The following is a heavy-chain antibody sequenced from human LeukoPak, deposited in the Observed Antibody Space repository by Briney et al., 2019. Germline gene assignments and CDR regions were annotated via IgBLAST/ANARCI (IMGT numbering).Heavy chain of an antibody. CDR1: GFIFSAYG. J-gene: IGHJ4*02. V-gene: IGHV3-33*06. CDR3: AKERLHKYYYDSSGSYYFDY. D-gene: IGHD3-22*01. Sequence: GRSLRLSCAASGFIFSAYGMHWVRQAPGKGLEWVAVIWYDGGNKYYADSVKGRFTISRDNSKNTLYLQMNSLRAEDTAVYYCAKERLHKYYYDSSGSYYFDYWGRGTLVTVSS. CDR2: IWYDGGNK.